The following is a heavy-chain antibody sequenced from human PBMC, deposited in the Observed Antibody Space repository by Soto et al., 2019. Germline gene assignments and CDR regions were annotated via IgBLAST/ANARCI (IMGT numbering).Heavy chain of an antibody. Sequence: ASVNVSCKSSGYTFTSYGISWVRQAPGQGLEWMGWISAYNGNTNYAQKLQGRVTMTTDTSTSTAYMELRSLRSDDTAVYYCARDRSPHGAPGYWGQATLVTVPQ. CDR3: ARDRSPHGAPGY. CDR1: GYTFTSYG. V-gene: IGHV1-18*01. CDR2: ISAYNGNT. J-gene: IGHJ4*02. D-gene: IGHD3-10*01.